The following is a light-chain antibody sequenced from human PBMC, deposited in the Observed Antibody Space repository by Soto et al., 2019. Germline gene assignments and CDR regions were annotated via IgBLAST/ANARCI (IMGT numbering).Light chain of an antibody. CDR2: AAS. CDR1: QSSSSY. Sequence: DIHITQSPSSLSASVGDRVRITCRASQSSSSYLNWYQQKPGKAPKLLIYAASSLQSGVPSRFSGSGSGTDFTLTISSLQPEDFATYYCQQSYSTLRGTFGQGTKVDIK. CDR3: QQSYSTLRGT. V-gene: IGKV1-39*01. J-gene: IGKJ1*01.